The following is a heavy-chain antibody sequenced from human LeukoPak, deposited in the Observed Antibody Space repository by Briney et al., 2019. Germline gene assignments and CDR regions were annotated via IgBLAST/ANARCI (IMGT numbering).Heavy chain of an antibody. Sequence: SETLSLTCTVSGGSISSYYWSWIRQPPGKGLEWIGYIYYSGSTNYNPSLKSRVTISVDTSKNQFSLKLSSVTAADTAVYYCARASRVLASGSYFRWEAFDIWGQGTMVTVSS. CDR3: ARASRVLASGSYFRWEAFDI. CDR1: GGSISSYY. D-gene: IGHD1-26*01. CDR2: IYYSGST. V-gene: IGHV4-59*01. J-gene: IGHJ3*02.